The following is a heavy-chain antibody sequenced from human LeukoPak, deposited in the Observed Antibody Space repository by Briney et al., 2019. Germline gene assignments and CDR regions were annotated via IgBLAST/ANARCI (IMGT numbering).Heavy chain of an antibody. V-gene: IGHV4-59*11. CDR3: ARDRSDQELVPPYYYYYYMDV. J-gene: IGHJ6*03. Sequence: SETLSLTCTVSGDSINSHYWNWIRQPPGKGLEWIGYIFYSGMTNYKFSLKSRVTISLDTSKNQFSLKLTSVTAADTAVYYCARDRSDQELVPPYYYYYYMDVWGKGTTVTVSS. D-gene: IGHD6-6*01. CDR2: IFYSGMT. CDR1: GDSINSHY.